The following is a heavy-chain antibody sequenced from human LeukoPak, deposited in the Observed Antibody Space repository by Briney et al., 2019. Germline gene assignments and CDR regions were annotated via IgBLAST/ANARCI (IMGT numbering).Heavy chain of an antibody. J-gene: IGHJ4*02. Sequence: SETLSLTCTVSGGSISSGSYYWSWIRQPPGKGLEWIGYIYYSGSTNYNPSLKSRVTISVDTSKNQFSLKLSSVTATDTAVYFCARSGSGRLLDYWGQGTLVTVSS. CDR2: IYYSGST. CDR1: GGSISSGSYY. V-gene: IGHV4-61*01. D-gene: IGHD6-19*01. CDR3: ARSGSGRLLDY.